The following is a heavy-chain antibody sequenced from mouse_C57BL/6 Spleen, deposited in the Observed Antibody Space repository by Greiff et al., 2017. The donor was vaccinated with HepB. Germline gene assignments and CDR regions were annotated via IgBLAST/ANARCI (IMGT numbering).Heavy chain of an antibody. CDR2: IWSGGST. CDR1: GFSLTSYG. V-gene: IGHV2-2*01. Sequence: VKLMESGPGLVQPSQSLSITCTVSGFSLTSYGVHWVRQSPGKGLEWLGVIWSGGSTDYNAAFISRLSISKDNSKSQVFFKMNSLQADDTAIYYCARNRGDYIYAMDYWGQGTSVTVSS. CDR3: ARNRGDYIYAMDY. J-gene: IGHJ4*01. D-gene: IGHD2-12*01.